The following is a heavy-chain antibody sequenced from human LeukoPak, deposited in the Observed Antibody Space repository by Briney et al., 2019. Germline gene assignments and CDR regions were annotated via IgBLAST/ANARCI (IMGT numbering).Heavy chain of an antibody. D-gene: IGHD5-12*01. CDR3: ARAVATIAPKSGNGVDY. CDR1: GLSFSSYW. Sequence: PGGSLTLSCAASGLSFSSYWRSWLRQAPGKGLEWVANIKQDGSEKYYVDSVKGRFTISRGNAKNSLYLQMNSLRAEDTAVYYCARAVATIAPKSGNGVDYWGQGTLVTVSS. CDR2: IKQDGSEK. J-gene: IGHJ4*02. V-gene: IGHV3-7*01.